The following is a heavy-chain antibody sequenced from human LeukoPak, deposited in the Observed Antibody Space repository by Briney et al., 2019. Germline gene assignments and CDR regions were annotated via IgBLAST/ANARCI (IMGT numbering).Heavy chain of an antibody. V-gene: IGHV3-23*01. Sequence: GGSLRLSCAASGFTFRSHAMSWVRQAPGKGLEWVSGISGSGGSTYYADSVKGRFTISRDNSKNMLYLQMNSLRAEDAAVYSCGVGATYYYYYYMDFWGKGTTVTVSS. D-gene: IGHD1-26*01. CDR1: GFTFRSHA. CDR3: GVGATYYYYYYMDF. J-gene: IGHJ6*03. CDR2: ISGSGGST.